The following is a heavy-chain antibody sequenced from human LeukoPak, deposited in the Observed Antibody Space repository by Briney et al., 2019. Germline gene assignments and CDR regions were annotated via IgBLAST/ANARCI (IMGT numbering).Heavy chain of an antibody. CDR3: ARDRPDYGAERFAY. V-gene: IGHV3-13*01. D-gene: IGHD4-17*01. CDR1: GFTFSNYD. CDR2: IGTAGDT. J-gene: IGHJ4*02. Sequence: GGSLRPSCAASGFTFSNYDMHWVRQATGKGLEWVSGIGTAGDTYYPDSVKGRFTISRENAKNSLYLQMNSLRAEDTAVYYCARDRPDYGAERFAYWGQGTLVTVSS.